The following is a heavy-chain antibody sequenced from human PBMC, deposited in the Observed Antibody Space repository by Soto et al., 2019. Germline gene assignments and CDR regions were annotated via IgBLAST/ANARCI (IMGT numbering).Heavy chain of an antibody. Sequence: ASVKVSCKASGYTFSGYSITWVRQAPGQGLEWMGRISGYNGNTNYARTLRGRLTLTTDTSTSTAYMELRSLTSDDTAVYYCARDVFCGGAPACPDMDVWGQGTTGTVSS. D-gene: IGHD2-21*01. CDR3: ARDVFCGGAPACPDMDV. CDR1: GYTFSGYS. CDR2: ISGYNGNT. V-gene: IGHV1-18*04. J-gene: IGHJ6*02.